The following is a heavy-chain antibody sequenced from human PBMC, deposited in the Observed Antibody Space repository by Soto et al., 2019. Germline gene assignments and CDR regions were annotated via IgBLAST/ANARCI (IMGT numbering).Heavy chain of an antibody. CDR1: GYTFTSYA. D-gene: IGHD3-22*01. CDR2: INAGNGNT. Sequence: QVQLVQSGAEEKKPGASVKVSCKASGYTFTSYAMHWVRQAPGQRPEWMGWINAGNGNTKYSQKFQGRVTITRDTSASTAYMELSSLRSEDTAVYYCARDRNYDSWFDYWGQGTLVTVSS. V-gene: IGHV1-3*05. CDR3: ARDRNYDSWFDY. J-gene: IGHJ4*02.